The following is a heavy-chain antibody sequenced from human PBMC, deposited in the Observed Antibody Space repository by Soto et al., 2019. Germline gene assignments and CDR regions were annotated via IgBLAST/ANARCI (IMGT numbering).Heavy chain of an antibody. CDR1: GFTFSTYD. Sequence: PVGSLRLSCAAYGFTFSTYDMSWVRQAPGKGLEWVSYISSSGSTIYYADSVKGRFTISRDNAKKSLYLQMNSLRDEDTAVYYCARDLVGSSSSWYYFDYWGQRTLVTVSS. CDR3: ARDLVGSSSSWYYFDY. CDR2: ISSSGSTI. D-gene: IGHD6-13*01. V-gene: IGHV3-48*03. J-gene: IGHJ4*02.